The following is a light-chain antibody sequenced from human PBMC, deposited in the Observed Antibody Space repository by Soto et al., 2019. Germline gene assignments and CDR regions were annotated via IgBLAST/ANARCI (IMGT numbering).Light chain of an antibody. V-gene: IGKV3-11*01. CDR2: DAS. CDR3: QQRSNWPIT. CDR1: QSVSSH. Sequence: EIVLTQSPATLSLSPGERATLSCRASQSVSSHLAWYQQKPGQAPRLLICDASKRATGIPARFSGSGSGTDFTLTISSLAPEDFAVYYCQQRSNWPITFGQGTRLEIK. J-gene: IGKJ5*01.